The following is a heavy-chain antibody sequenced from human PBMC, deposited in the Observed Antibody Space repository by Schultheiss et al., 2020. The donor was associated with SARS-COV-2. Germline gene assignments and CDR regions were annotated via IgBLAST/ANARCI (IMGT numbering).Heavy chain of an antibody. J-gene: IGHJ4*02. CDR2: ISGSGGST. V-gene: IGHV3-23*01. Sequence: GESLKISCAASGFTFSSYAMSWVRQAPGKGLEWVSAISGSGGSTYYADSVKGRFTISRDNSKNTLYLQMNSLRAEDTAVYYCAKVYYGDYVTPLDYWGQGTLVTVSS. CDR3: AKVYYGDYVTPLDY. D-gene: IGHD4-17*01. CDR1: GFTFSSYA.